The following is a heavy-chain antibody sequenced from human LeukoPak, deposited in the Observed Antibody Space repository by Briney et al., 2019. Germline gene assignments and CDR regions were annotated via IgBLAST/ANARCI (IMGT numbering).Heavy chain of an antibody. CDR1: GFTFSIYS. CDR3: ARVGSNTSWFDGAFDI. Sequence: GGSLRLSCVASGFTFSIYSMIWVRQAPGKGPEWISSISSSTSYIYYTDSVKGRFTISRDNAKNSLYLQMNRLRGEDTAVYYCARVGSNTSWFDGAFDIWGQGTVVTVSS. V-gene: IGHV3-21*01. D-gene: IGHD3-10*01. J-gene: IGHJ3*02. CDR2: ISSSTSYI.